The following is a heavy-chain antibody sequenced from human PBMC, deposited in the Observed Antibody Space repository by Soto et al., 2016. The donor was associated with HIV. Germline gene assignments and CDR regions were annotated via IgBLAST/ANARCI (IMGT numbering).Heavy chain of an antibody. CDR1: GGSLSGYY. CDR3: VRLASGLVTSPFDS. V-gene: IGHV4-34*01. CDR2: VNDRGIV. Sequence: QVRLHQWGAGMVKPSETLSLSCAVYGGSLSGYYWSWIRQSPGKELEWIGEVNDRGIVNYNPSLKRRLTITVESTKNQFFLKLRSVTAADAATYYCVRLASGLVTSPFDSWGQG. J-gene: IGHJ4*02. D-gene: IGHD2-21*02.